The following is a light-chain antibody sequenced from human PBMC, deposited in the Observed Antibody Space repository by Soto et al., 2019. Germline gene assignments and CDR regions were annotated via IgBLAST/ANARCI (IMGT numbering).Light chain of an antibody. CDR1: QSVSSSS. V-gene: IGKV3-20*01. CDR3: QQYGRSPLT. J-gene: IGKJ4*01. CDR2: GAS. Sequence: ELVLTQSPGTLSLSPGERATLSCRASQSVSSSSLAWFQQKPGQAPRLLIYGASSRATGIPDRFSGSGSGTDFTLTISRLEPEDFAVYHCQQYGRSPLTFGGGTKVDIK.